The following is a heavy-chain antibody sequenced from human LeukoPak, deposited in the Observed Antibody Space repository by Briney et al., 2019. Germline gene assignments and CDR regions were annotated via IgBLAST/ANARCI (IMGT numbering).Heavy chain of an antibody. CDR3: ARGPTYQPIDF. CDR2: INHSGST. Sequence: SETLSLTCAVYDGSFSGYYWSWIRQPPGKGLGWIGEINHSGSTNYNPSLKSRVTISVDTSKNQFSLKLSSVTAADTAVYYCARGPTYQPIDFWGQGTLVTVSS. D-gene: IGHD2-2*01. CDR1: DGSFSGYY. J-gene: IGHJ4*02. V-gene: IGHV4-34*01.